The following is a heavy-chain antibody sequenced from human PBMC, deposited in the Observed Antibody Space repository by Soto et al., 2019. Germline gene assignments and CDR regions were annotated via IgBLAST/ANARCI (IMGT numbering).Heavy chain of an antibody. CDR1: GYSFTDYH. Sequence: VASVKVSCKASGYSFTDYHIHWVRQAPGQGLEWLGRINPKSGGTSTAQKFQGWVTMTTDTPISTASMELTRLTSDDTAIYYCARGDSTDCSNGVCSFFYNHDMDVWGQGTTVTVSS. CDR2: INPKSGGT. D-gene: IGHD2-8*01. J-gene: IGHJ6*02. V-gene: IGHV1-2*04. CDR3: ARGDSTDCSNGVCSFFYNHDMDV.